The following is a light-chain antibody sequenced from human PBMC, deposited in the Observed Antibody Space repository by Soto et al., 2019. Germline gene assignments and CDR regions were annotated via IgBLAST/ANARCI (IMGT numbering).Light chain of an antibody. CDR2: DVR. Sequence: QSALTQPASVSGSPGQSITISCTGTSSDVGGYNYISWYQQHPGKAPKFIIYDVRNRPSGVSNRFSGSRYGNTASLTISGLQAEDEADYYCSSYTSSNTVIFGGGTKLTVL. CDR3: SSYTSSNTVI. CDR1: SSDVGGYNY. J-gene: IGLJ2*01. V-gene: IGLV2-14*03.